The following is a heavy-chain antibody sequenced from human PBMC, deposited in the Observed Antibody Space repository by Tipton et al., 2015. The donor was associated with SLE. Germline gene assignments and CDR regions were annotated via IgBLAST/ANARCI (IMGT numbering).Heavy chain of an antibody. V-gene: IGHV4-34*09. D-gene: IGHD3-22*01. J-gene: IGHJ5*02. CDR1: GGSFSGYY. CDR2: INHSGST. Sequence: TLSLTCAVYGGSFSGYYWGWIRQPPGKGLEWIGEINHSGSTNYNPSLKSRVTISLDMSKNQFSLRLSSVTAADTAVYYCPIYYHDSTGLHWFDPWGQGTLVTVSS. CDR3: PIYYHDSTGLHWFDP.